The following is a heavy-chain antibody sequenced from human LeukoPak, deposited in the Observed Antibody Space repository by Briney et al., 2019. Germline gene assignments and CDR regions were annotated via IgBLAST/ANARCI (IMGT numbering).Heavy chain of an antibody. CDR3: ARVSVRSGYYVGWFDP. Sequence: ASETLSLTCTVSGGSVSSANYYWSWIRQPPGKGLEWIGEIYHSGSTNYNPSLKSRVTISVDKSKNQFSLKLSSVTAADTAVYYCARVSVRSGYYVGWFDPWGQGTLVTVSS. CDR2: IYHSGST. V-gene: IGHV4-61*01. J-gene: IGHJ5*02. D-gene: IGHD3-3*01. CDR1: GGSVSSANYY.